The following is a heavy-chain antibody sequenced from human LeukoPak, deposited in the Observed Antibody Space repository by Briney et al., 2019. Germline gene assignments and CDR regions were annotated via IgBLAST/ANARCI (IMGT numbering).Heavy chain of an antibody. Sequence: GASVKVSCKASGYTFTSYYMHWVRQAPGQGLERMGIINPSGGSTSYAQKFQGRVTMTRDTSTSTVYMELSSLRSEDTAVYYCARDRGVVVPAARRDCGLDVWGKGTTVTVSS. CDR1: GYTFTSYY. D-gene: IGHD2-2*01. V-gene: IGHV1-46*01. CDR3: ARDRGVVVPAARRDCGLDV. CDR2: INPSGGST. J-gene: IGHJ6*04.